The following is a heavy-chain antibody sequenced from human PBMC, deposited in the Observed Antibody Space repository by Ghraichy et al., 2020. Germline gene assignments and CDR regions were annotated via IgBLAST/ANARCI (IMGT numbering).Heavy chain of an antibody. J-gene: IGHJ2*01. Sequence: SQTLSLTCAVYGGSFSSYYWTWIRQPPGKGLEWIGEINHSGSTNYNPSLKSRVTISVDTSKNQFSLKLSSVTAADTAVYYCARGVGYCSGGSCYGWYFDLWGRGTLVTVSS. V-gene: IGHV4-34*01. CDR2: INHSGST. D-gene: IGHD2-15*01. CDR1: GGSFSSYY. CDR3: ARGVGYCSGGSCYGWYFDL.